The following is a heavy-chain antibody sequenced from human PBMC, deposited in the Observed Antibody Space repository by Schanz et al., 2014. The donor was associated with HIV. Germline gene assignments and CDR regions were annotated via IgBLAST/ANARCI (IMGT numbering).Heavy chain of an antibody. CDR3: ARDSGRGIY. Sequence: EVQLVESGGGLVQPGGSLRLSCAASGFTFSRYWMSWVRQAPGKGLEWVANIKQDGSEKHYVASVKGRFTISRDNAKNSLYLQMSSLRADDTAVYYCARDSGRGIYWGQGTLVTVSS. V-gene: IGHV3-7*01. CDR1: GFTFSRYW. J-gene: IGHJ4*02. CDR2: IKQDGSEK. D-gene: IGHD3-16*01.